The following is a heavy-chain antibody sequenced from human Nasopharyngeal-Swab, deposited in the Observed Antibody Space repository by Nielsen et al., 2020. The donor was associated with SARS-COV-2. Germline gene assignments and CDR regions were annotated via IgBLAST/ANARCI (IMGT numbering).Heavy chain of an antibody. Sequence: WIRQPPGKGLEWVAVISYDGSNKDYADSVKGRFTISRDNSKNTLYLQMNSLRAEDTAVYYCARSFLERLLMGMDAFDIWGQGTMVTVSS. V-gene: IGHV3-30-3*01. CDR2: ISYDGSNK. J-gene: IGHJ3*02. D-gene: IGHD3-3*01. CDR3: ARSFLERLLMGMDAFDI.